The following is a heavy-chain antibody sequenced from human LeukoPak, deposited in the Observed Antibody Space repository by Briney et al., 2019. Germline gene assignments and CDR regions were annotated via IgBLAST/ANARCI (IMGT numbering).Heavy chain of an antibody. Sequence: PSETLSLTCTVSGGSISSSSYYWGWIRQPPGKGLEWIGSIYYSGSTYYNPSLKSRVTISVDTSKNQFSLRLSSVTAADTAVYYCASVAARPEAFDIWGQGTMVTVSS. CDR2: IYYSGST. D-gene: IGHD6-6*01. CDR1: GGSISSSSYY. CDR3: ASVAARPEAFDI. J-gene: IGHJ3*02. V-gene: IGHV4-39*01.